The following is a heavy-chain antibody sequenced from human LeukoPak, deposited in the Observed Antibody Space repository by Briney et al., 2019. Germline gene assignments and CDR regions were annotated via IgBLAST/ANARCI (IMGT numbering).Heavy chain of an antibody. CDR2: IIPIFGAA. CDR1: GGTFSSYA. D-gene: IGHD5-24*01. V-gene: IGHV1-69*01. J-gene: IGHJ4*02. Sequence: GASVKVSCEASGGTFSSYAISWVRQAPGQGLEWMGGIIPIFGAANYAQKFQGRVTITADESTSTAYMELSSLRSEDTAVYYCAREGTLPAIEMATIRYFDYWGQGTLVTVSS. CDR3: AREGTLPAIEMATIRYFDY.